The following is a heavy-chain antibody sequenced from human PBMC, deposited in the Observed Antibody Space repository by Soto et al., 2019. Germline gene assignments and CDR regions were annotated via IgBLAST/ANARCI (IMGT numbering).Heavy chain of an antibody. J-gene: IGHJ6*02. CDR1: GYSFTSYW. D-gene: IGHD3-3*01. V-gene: IGHV5-10-1*01. CDR3: ARPLRFGYYYYYGMDV. Sequence: GESLKISCKGSGYSFTSYWINWVRQMPGKGLEWMGRIDPSDSYTNYSPSFQGHVTISADKSISTAYLQWSSLKASDTAMYYCARPLRFGYYYYYGMDVWGQGTTVTVSS. CDR2: IDPSDSYT.